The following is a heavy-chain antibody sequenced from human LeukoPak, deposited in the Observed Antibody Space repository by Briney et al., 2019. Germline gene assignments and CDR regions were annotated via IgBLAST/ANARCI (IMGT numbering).Heavy chain of an antibody. V-gene: IGHV3-21*01. D-gene: IGHD3-10*01. Sequence: GGFLRLSCAASGFTFSSYSMNWVRQAPGKGLEWVSSISSSSSYIYYADSVKGRFTISRDNAKNSLYLQMNSLRAEDTAVYYCARDEKFGAFDIWGQGTMVTVSS. CDR1: GFTFSSYS. CDR2: ISSSSSYI. CDR3: ARDEKFGAFDI. J-gene: IGHJ3*02.